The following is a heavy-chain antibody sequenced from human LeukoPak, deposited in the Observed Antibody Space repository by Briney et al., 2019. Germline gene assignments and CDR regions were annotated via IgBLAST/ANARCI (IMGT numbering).Heavy chain of an antibody. V-gene: IGHV3-33*01. Sequence: GGSLRLSCAASGFTFSSYGMHWVRQAPGKGLEWVAVIWYDGSNKYYADSVKGRFTISRDNSKNTLYLQMNSLRAGDTAVHYCARDRIVGATGDAFDIWGQGTMVTVSS. CDR1: GFTFSSYG. CDR2: IWYDGSNK. CDR3: ARDRIVGATGDAFDI. J-gene: IGHJ3*02. D-gene: IGHD1-26*01.